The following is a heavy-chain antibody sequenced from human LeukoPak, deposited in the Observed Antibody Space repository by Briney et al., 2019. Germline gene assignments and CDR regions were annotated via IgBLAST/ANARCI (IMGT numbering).Heavy chain of an antibody. D-gene: IGHD4-23*01. V-gene: IGHV3-33*01. CDR3: ARDPTVGGIYFDY. CDR1: GFTFSSYG. J-gene: IGHJ4*02. Sequence: GGSLRLSCAASGFTFSSYGMHWVRQAPGKGLEWVAVIWYDGSNKYYADSVKGRFTISRDNSKNTLYLQMNSLRAEDTAVYYCARDPTVGGIYFDYWGQGTLVTVSS. CDR2: IWYDGSNK.